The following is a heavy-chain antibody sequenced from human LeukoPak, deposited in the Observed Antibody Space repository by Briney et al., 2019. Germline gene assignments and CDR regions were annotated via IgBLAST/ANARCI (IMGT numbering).Heavy chain of an antibody. CDR1: GYTFTVYY. D-gene: IGHD3-16*02. J-gene: IGHJ4*02. CDR3: ARDFYDYVWGSYRYVYYFDY. CDR2: INPNSGGT. V-gene: IGHV1-2*02. Sequence: ASVTVSFKASGYTFTVYYMHWVRQAPGQGLEWMGWINPNSGGTSYAQKFQGRVTMTRDTSISTAYMELSRLRSDDTAVYYCARDFYDYVWGSYRYVYYFDYWGQGTLVTVSS.